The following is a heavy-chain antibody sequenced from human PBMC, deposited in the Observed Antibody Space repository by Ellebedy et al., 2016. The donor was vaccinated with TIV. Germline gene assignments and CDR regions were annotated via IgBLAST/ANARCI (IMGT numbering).Heavy chain of an antibody. Sequence: MPSETLSLTCAVYNGSFSGYFWTWIRQPPGKGLEWIGEINPSGTTNYNPSLKSRVTVSVDTSKNQFSLNLSSVTAADTAVYYCARDPALPRGRFDTWGQGTLVTVSS. CDR1: NGSFSGYF. V-gene: IGHV4-34*01. CDR2: INPSGTT. J-gene: IGHJ5*02. CDR3: ARDPALPRGRFDT.